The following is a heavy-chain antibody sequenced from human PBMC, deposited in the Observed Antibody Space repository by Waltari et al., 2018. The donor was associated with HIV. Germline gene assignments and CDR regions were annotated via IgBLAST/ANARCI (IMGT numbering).Heavy chain of an antibody. CDR3: GSGSRRGHSHGIDY. Sequence: QVQLHESGPGMVKPSETPSLTCAASGYSISSAYYWGWIRQPPGKGLEWIGSASRSGSTYYSPSLKSRVTISLDTSKNQFSLKLNSVAAADTAVYYCGSGSRRGHSHGIDYWGQGTLVTVSS. CDR1: GYSISSAYY. V-gene: IGHV4-38-2*01. D-gene: IGHD5-18*01. J-gene: IGHJ4*02. CDR2: ASRSGST.